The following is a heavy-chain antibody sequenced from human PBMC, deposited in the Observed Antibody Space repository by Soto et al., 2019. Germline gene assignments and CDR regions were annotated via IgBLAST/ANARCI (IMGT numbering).Heavy chain of an antibody. CDR2: IWYDGSNK. J-gene: IGHJ5*02. V-gene: IGHV3-33*01. D-gene: IGHD3-10*01. CDR3: ARVTGSYYYGSGNYYSS. CDR1: GFTFSRYG. Sequence: GGTLRLSCAASGFTFSRYGMHWFRQAPGKRIERVAVIWYDGSNKYYADAVKVRFTISRDNSKDTMYMQMNSLRVEDTAVYFYARVTGSYYYGSGNYYSSWGQGTLVTVSS.